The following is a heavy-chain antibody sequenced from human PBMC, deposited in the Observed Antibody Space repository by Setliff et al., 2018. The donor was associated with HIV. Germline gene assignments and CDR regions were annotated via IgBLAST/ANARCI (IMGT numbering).Heavy chain of an antibody. Sequence: ASVKVSCKASGYTFTGYYMHWVRQAPGQGLEWMGWINPNSGGTNYAQKFQGRVTMTRDMSISTAYMEVSRLRSDDTAVYYCARDIGRDYDTTEDWFDPWGQGTLVTVSS. J-gene: IGHJ5*02. CDR2: INPNSGGT. CDR1: GYTFTGYY. D-gene: IGHD3-22*01. V-gene: IGHV1-2*02. CDR3: ARDIGRDYDTTEDWFDP.